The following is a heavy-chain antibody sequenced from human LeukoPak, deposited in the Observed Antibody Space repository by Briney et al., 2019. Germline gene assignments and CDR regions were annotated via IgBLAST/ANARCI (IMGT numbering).Heavy chain of an antibody. Sequence: GGSLRLSCAASGFTFSSYAMSWVRQAPGKGLEWVSAISGSGGNTYYADSVKGRFTISRDNSKNTLYLQMNSLRAEDTAVYYCASITSVPPFDYWGQGTLVTVSS. J-gene: IGHJ4*02. CDR1: GFTFSSYA. D-gene: IGHD3-16*01. CDR3: ASITSVPPFDY. CDR2: ISGSGGNT. V-gene: IGHV3-23*01.